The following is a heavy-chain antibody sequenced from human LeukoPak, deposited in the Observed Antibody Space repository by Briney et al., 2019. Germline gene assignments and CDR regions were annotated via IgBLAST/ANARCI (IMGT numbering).Heavy chain of an antibody. CDR2: INPNSGGT. CDR1: GYTFTGYY. CDR3: ATSARIGNNWFDP. J-gene: IGHJ5*02. Sequence: ASVKVSCKASGYTFTGYYMHWVRQAPGQGLEWMGRINPNSGGTNYAQKFQGRVTMTRDTSISTAYMELSRLRSDDTAVYYCATSARIGNNWFDPWGQGTLVTVSS. V-gene: IGHV1-2*06. D-gene: IGHD1-26*01.